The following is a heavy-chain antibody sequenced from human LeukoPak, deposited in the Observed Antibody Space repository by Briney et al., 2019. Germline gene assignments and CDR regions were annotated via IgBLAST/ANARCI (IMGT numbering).Heavy chain of an antibody. D-gene: IGHD3-9*01. Sequence: GGSLRLSCAASGFTFSSHAMSWVRQAPGKGLEWVSVISGSGGSTYYADSVKGRFAISRDNSKNTLYLQMNSLRPEDTAVYYCAKAYRPYDILTGADYWGQGTLATVSS. CDR2: ISGSGGST. V-gene: IGHV3-23*01. CDR1: GFTFSSHA. CDR3: AKAYRPYDILTGADY. J-gene: IGHJ4*02.